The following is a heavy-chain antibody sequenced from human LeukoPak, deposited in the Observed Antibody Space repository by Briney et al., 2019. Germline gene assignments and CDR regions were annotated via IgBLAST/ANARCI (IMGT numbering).Heavy chain of an antibody. CDR3: AKTDCSSTTCYVIDY. CDR2: ISGSGGST. V-gene: IGHV3-23*01. J-gene: IGHJ4*02. Sequence: GGSLRLSCAASGFTFSSYAMTWVRQAPGKGLEWVSGISGSGGSTNYADSVKGRFTISRDNSKKTLYPQMNSLRAEDTAVYSCAKTDCSSTTCYVIDYWGQGTLVTVSS. CDR1: GFTFSSYA. D-gene: IGHD2-2*01.